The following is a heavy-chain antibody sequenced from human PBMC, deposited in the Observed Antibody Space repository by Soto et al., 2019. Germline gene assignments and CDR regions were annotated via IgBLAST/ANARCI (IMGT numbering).Heavy chain of an antibody. CDR1: GYTFISYG. CDR2: ISAYSGKT. Sequence: ASAKVSCKTSGYTFISYGISWVRQAPGQGPEWMGWISAYSGKTSYAQKLQGRVTMTTDTSTSTAYMELRSLGSDDTAVYYCARDLGYCSGASCSGAYWGQGTLVTVSS. CDR3: ARDLGYCSGASCSGAY. J-gene: IGHJ4*02. V-gene: IGHV1-18*01. D-gene: IGHD2-15*01.